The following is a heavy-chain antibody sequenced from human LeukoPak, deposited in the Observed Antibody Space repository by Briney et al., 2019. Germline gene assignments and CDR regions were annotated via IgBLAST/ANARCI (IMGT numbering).Heavy chain of an antibody. D-gene: IGHD3-22*01. CDR2: IRYDGSNK. CDR1: GFTFSSYG. V-gene: IGHV3-30*02. Sequence: GGSLRLSCAASGFTFSSYGMHWVRQAPGKGLEWVAFIRYDGSNKYYADSVKGRFTVSRDNSKNTLYLQMNSLRAEDTAVYYCARRLAGSGYARDAFGTWGQGTMVTVSS. J-gene: IGHJ3*02. CDR3: ARRLAGSGYARDAFGT.